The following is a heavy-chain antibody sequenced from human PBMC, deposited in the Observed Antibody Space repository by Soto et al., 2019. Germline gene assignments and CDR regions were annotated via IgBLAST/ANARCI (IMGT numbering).Heavy chain of an antibody. CDR1: GGTFSTCA. D-gene: IGHD3-22*01. V-gene: IGHV1-69*12. Sequence: QVQLVQSGAEVKKPGSSVKVSCKASGGTFSTCAITWVRQAPGQGLEWMGGIIPVFGTTNYAQKFQGRVTITADESRRTAYMEVRSLRSEDTAVYYCARALEEYYYDNSGYYSGYWGQGTLVTVSS. CDR3: ARALEEYYYDNSGYYSGY. CDR2: IIPVFGTT. J-gene: IGHJ4*02.